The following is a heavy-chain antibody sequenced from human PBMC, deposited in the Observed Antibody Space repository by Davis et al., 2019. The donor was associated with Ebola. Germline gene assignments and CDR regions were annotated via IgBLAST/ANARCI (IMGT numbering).Heavy chain of an antibody. CDR3: AKLDYNDSYFQD. D-gene: IGHD4-17*01. J-gene: IGHJ1*01. Sequence: GESLKISCAASGFTFSSYAKSWVRQAPGKGLEWVSRISAIGGDTYYADSVKGRFTISRDNSKNTLNLQMNSLRAEDTAIYYCAKLDYNDSYFQDWGQGTLVTVSS. CDR2: ISAIGGDT. V-gene: IGHV3-23*01. CDR1: GFTFSSYA.